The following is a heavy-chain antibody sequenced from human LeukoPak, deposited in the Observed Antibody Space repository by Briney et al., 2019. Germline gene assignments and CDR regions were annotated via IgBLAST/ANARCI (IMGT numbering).Heavy chain of an antibody. CDR1: GGSISSGSYY. CDR3: ARAFLVGYSPEEYFFDY. V-gene: IGHV4-61*02. J-gene: IGHJ4*02. Sequence: SETLSLTCTVSGGSISSGSYYWSWIRQPAGKGLEWIGRVYTSGSTNYNPSLKSRVTISVDQSKNQFSLKLNSVTAADTAVYYCARAFLVGYSPEEYFFDYWGQGTLVTVSS. CDR2: VYTSGST. D-gene: IGHD2-21*01.